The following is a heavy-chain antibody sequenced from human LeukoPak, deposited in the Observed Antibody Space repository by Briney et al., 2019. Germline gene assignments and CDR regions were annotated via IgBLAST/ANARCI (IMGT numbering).Heavy chain of an antibody. CDR1: GLTFSDHY. V-gene: IGHV3-72*01. Sequence: GGSLRLSCAASGLTFSDHYMDWVRQAPGKGLEWVGRTRNKANSYTTEYAASVKGRFTISRDDSKNSLYLQMNSLKTEDTAVYYCASSMTTVTTYPGNNYYYYGMDVWGKGTTVTVSS. D-gene: IGHD4-17*01. J-gene: IGHJ6*04. CDR3: ASSMTTVTTYPGNNYYYYGMDV. CDR2: TRNKANSYTT.